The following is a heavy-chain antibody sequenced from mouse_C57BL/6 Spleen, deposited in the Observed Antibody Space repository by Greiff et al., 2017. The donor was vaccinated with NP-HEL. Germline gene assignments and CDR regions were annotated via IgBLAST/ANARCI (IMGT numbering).Heavy chain of an antibody. V-gene: IGHV5-4*01. J-gene: IGHJ4*01. D-gene: IGHD2-3*01. CDR3: ARDGLLDAMDY. CDR1: GFTFSSYA. Sequence: EVMLVESGGGLVKPGGSLKLSCAASGFTFSSYAMSWVRQTPEKRLEWVATISDGGSYTYYPDNVKGRFTISRDNAKNNLYLQMSHLKSEDTAMYYCARDGLLDAMDYWGQGTSVTVSS. CDR2: ISDGGSYT.